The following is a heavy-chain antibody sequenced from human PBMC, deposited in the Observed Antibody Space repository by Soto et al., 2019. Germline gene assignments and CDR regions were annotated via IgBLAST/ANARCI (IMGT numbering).Heavy chain of an antibody. Sequence: PSETLSLTCTVSGGSISSGGYYWSWIRQHPGKGLEWIGYIYYSGSTYYNPSLKSRVTISVDTSKNQFSLKLSSVTAADTAVYYCARVRAVFPIAVAGTPNWFDPWGQGTLVTVS. D-gene: IGHD6-19*01. CDR1: GGSISSGGYY. CDR2: IYYSGST. CDR3: ARVRAVFPIAVAGTPNWFDP. V-gene: IGHV4-31*03. J-gene: IGHJ5*02.